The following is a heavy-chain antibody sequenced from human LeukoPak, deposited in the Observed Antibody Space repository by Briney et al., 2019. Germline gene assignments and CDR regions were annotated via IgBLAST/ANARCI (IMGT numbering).Heavy chain of an antibody. CDR1: GFTFDDYT. Sequence: GGSLRLSCAASGFTFDDYTMHWVRQAPGKGLEWVSLISWDGGSTYYADSVKGRFTISRDNSKNSLYLQMNSLRTEDTALYDCAKDKGSGSYSFDYWGQGTLVTVSS. V-gene: IGHV3-43*01. D-gene: IGHD1-26*01. J-gene: IGHJ4*02. CDR3: AKDKGSGSYSFDY. CDR2: ISWDGGST.